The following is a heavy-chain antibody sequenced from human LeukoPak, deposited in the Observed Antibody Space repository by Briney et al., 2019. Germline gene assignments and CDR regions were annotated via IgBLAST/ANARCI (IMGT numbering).Heavy chain of an antibody. D-gene: IGHD3-3*01. J-gene: IGHJ4*02. CDR3: ARLEFSYGAVDY. CDR2: IYYNGNT. Sequence: SETLSLTCTVSGGSITSSSYYWGWIRQPPGKGLEWLGNIYYNGNTYYNPSFKSLVTISENASKNQFSLRLSSLTAADTAVYYCARLEFSYGAVDYWGQGTLVTVSS. V-gene: IGHV4-39*01. CDR1: GGSITSSSYY.